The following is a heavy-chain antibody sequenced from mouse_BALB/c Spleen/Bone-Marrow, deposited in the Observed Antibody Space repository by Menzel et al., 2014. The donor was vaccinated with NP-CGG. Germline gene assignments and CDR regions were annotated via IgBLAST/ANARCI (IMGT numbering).Heavy chain of an antibody. J-gene: IGHJ2*01. D-gene: IGHD2-3*01. V-gene: IGHV5-17*02. Sequence: EVKLVESGGGLVQPGGSRKLSCAASGFTFSSFGMHWVRQAPEMGLEWVAYISSGSSTIYYADTVKGRFTISRDNPKNTLFLQMTSLRSEDTAMYYCAIEGYYDYWGQGTTLTVSS. CDR3: AIEGYYDY. CDR2: ISSGSSTI. CDR1: GFTFSSFG.